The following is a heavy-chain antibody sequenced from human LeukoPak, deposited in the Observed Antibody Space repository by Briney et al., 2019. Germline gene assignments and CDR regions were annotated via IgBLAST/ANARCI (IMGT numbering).Heavy chain of an antibody. V-gene: IGHV3-11*01. CDR3: ARGSGGGAAIDF. J-gene: IGHJ4*02. Sequence: GGSLRLSCAASGFTFSDSYMTWVRQAPGKGREWVSYISSSGFTIYYTDSVKGRFTISRDNARNSLYLQMHSLRAEDTAVYYCARGSGGGAAIDFWGQGTLVTVSS. CDR1: GFTFSDSY. D-gene: IGHD2-21*01. CDR2: ISSSGFTI.